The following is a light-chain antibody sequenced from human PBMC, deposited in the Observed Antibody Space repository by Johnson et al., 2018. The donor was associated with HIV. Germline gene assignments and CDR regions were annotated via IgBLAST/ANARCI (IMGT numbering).Light chain of an antibody. CDR2: ENN. V-gene: IGLV1-51*02. CDR1: SYKIGNKY. J-gene: IGLJ1*01. Sequence: QSVLTQPPSVSAAPGQKVTISCSGSSYKIGNKYVSWYQQFPGTAPKLLIYENNKRPSGIPDRFSGSKSGTSATLGITGLQTGDEADYYCGTWDSSLSAGVFGTGTKVTVL. CDR3: GTWDSSLSAGV.